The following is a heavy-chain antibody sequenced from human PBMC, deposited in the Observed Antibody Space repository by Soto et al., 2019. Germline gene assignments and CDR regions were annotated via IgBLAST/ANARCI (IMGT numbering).Heavy chain of an antibody. CDR2: ISYDGSKK. CDR3: ADEVGLDY. CDR1: GFTFSSYG. J-gene: IGHJ4*02. Sequence: QVQLLESGGGVIQRGRSLRLSCTASGFTFSSYGMHWVRQAPGKGLEWVAVISYDGSKKYYADSVRGRFTISRDNSKNTLYLQMNSLRPEDTAVYYCADEVGLDYWGQGTLVTVSS. V-gene: IGHV3-30*18. D-gene: IGHD2-15*01.